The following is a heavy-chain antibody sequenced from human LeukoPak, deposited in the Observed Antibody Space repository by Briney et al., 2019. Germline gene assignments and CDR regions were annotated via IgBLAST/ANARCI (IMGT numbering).Heavy chain of an antibody. Sequence: SETLSLTCAVYGGSFSGYYWSWIRQPPGKGLEWIGEINHSGSTNYNPSLKSRVTISVDTSKNQFSLKLSSVTAADTAVYYCVRHGVARRGFDPWGQGTLVTVSS. V-gene: IGHV4-34*01. D-gene: IGHD1-1*01. CDR3: VRHGVARRGFDP. J-gene: IGHJ5*02. CDR1: GGSFSGYY. CDR2: INHSGST.